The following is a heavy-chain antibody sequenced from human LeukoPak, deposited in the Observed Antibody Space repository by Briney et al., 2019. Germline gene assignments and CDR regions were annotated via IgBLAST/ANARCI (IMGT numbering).Heavy chain of an antibody. J-gene: IGHJ3*02. CDR3: ARRMGATPVGNAFDI. D-gene: IGHD1-26*01. CDR1: GFTFSNYA. V-gene: IGHV3-30-3*01. Sequence: PGGSLRLSCAASGFTFSNYAMHWVREAPGKGLVWSAIISYDGSNKDCADSVKGRFTISRDNSKNTLYLQVNGLRTEDTAVYYCARRMGATPVGNAFDIWGQGTMVTVSS. CDR2: ISYDGSNK.